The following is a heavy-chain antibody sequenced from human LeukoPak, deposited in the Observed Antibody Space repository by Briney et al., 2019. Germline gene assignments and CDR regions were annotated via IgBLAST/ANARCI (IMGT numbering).Heavy chain of an antibody. CDR2: ISWNSGSI. CDR1: GFTFDDYV. Sequence: GGSLRLSCAASGFTFDDYVMHWVRQAPAKGLEWVSGISWNSGSIGYADSVKGRFTISRDNAKNSLYLQMNSLRAEDTALYYCAKVGASGSSTYFDYWGQGTLVTVSS. D-gene: IGHD3-10*01. V-gene: IGHV3-9*01. CDR3: AKVGASGSSTYFDY. J-gene: IGHJ4*02.